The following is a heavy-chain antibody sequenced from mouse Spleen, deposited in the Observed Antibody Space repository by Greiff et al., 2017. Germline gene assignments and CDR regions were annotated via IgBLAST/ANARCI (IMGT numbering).Heavy chain of an antibody. D-gene: IGHD1-1*01. V-gene: IGHV1-81*01. CDR1: GYTFTSYG. CDR3: ARNYYGSSSYWYFDV. CDR2: IYPRSGNT. J-gene: IGHJ1*01. Sequence: QVHVKQSGAELARPGASVKLSCKASGYTFTSYGISWVKQRTGQGLEWIGEIYPRSGNTYYNEKFKGKATLTADKSSSTAYMELRSLTSEDSAVYFCARNYYGSSSYWYFDVWGAGTTVTVSS.